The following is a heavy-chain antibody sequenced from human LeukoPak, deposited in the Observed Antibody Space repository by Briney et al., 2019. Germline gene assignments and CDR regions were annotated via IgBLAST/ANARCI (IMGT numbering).Heavy chain of an antibody. V-gene: IGHV1-46*01. CDR1: GYTFTSYY. CDR2: INPIGGST. CDR3: ASRKLGTPGAFDI. J-gene: IGHJ3*02. D-gene: IGHD7-27*01. Sequence: AAVKVSCKASGYTFTSYYMHWVGQAPGQGLEWMGRINPIGGSTSYAQEFQGRVNMTSDTSTSAVYMELSSLRSEDTAVYYCASRKLGTPGAFDIWGQGTMVTVSS.